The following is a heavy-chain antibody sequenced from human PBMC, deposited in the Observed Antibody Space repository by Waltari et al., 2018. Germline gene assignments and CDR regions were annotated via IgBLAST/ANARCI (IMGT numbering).Heavy chain of an antibody. J-gene: IGHJ6*03. CDR2: FYYTGNT. D-gene: IGHD6-13*01. V-gene: IGHV4-59*01. CDR1: GGSLSTYY. CDR3: ARADSSTAYFYYYMDV. Sequence: QVELQESGPGLVKASETLSLTCTVSGGSLSTYYWSWIRQPPGKGLEYIGYFYYTGNTNYNPSLKNRVTISLDTSKNQFSLKVNSVTAADTAVYYCARADSSTAYFYYYMDVWGTGTTVTVSS.